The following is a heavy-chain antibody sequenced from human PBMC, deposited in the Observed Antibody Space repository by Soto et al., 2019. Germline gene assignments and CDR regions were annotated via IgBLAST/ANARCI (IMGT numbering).Heavy chain of an antibody. CDR1: GFTFSNYY. Sequence: GGSLRLSCAASGFTFSNYYMSWIRQAPGKGLEWVSYISASGDIMDYADSVKGRFTISRDNAKNLLYLQMNSLRAEDTAVYYCARDLGYYDSSGYFDFWGQGTLVTVSS. J-gene: IGHJ4*02. CDR3: ARDLGYYDSSGYFDF. D-gene: IGHD3-22*01. CDR2: ISASGDIM. V-gene: IGHV3-11*01.